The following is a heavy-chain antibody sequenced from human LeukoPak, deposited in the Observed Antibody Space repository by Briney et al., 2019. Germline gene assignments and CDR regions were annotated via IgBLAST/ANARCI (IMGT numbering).Heavy chain of an antibody. CDR3: AREIVATIANDWFDP. CDR1: GFTFSSYS. CDR2: ISSSSSYI. Sequence: PGGSLRLSCAASGFTFSSYSMNWVRQAPGKGLEWVSSISSSSSYIYYADSVKGRFTISRDNAKNSLYLQMNSLRAEDTAVYYCAREIVATIANDWFDPWGQGTLVTVSS. D-gene: IGHD5-12*01. V-gene: IGHV3-21*04. J-gene: IGHJ5*02.